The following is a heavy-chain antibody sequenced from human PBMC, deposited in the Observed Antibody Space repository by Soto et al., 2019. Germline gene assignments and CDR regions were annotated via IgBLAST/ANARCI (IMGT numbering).Heavy chain of an antibody. Sequence: QLQLQESGPGLVKPSETLSLTCTVSRGSISSGTNYWAWIRQPPGKGLEWIANIYYSGSTFYNPSLKSRVTISLDTSKNQFSLKLRSVTAADTAVYCCARHEAGWYFDSWGQGTLVTVSS. CDR2: IYYSGST. V-gene: IGHV4-39*01. J-gene: IGHJ4*02. CDR3: ARHEAGWYFDS. D-gene: IGHD6-25*01. CDR1: RGSISSGTNY.